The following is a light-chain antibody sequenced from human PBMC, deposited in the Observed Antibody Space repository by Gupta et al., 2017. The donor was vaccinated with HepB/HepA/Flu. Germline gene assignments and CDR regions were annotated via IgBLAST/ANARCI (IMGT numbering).Light chain of an antibody. V-gene: IGKV3-20*01. CDR1: QSVNSDY. J-gene: IGKJ2*01. CDR3: QQYHLSPGYI. CDR2: GAS. Sequence: EIVLTQSPGTLSLSPGERATLSCRASQSVNSDYLVWYQQKPGQAPRLLIHGASTRATGIPERFSGGGSGTDFALTISRLQPEDFAVYYCQQYHLSPGYIFGQGTRLEIK.